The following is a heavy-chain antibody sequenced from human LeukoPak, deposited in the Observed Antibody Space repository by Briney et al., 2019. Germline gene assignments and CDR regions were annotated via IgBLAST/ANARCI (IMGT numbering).Heavy chain of an antibody. J-gene: IGHJ4*02. D-gene: IGHD4-23*01. V-gene: IGHV3-74*01. CDR2: INSDGSST. CDR1: GFTFSTYW. Sequence: GGSLRLSCAASGFTFSTYWMHWVHQAPGKGLVWVSRINSDGSSTSYADSVKGRFTISRDNAKSTLYVQMNSRRAEDTAVYYCARGRYGGYFDYWGQGTLVTVSS. CDR3: ARGRYGGYFDY.